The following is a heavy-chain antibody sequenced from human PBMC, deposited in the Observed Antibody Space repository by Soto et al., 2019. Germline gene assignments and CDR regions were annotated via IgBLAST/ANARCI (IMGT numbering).Heavy chain of an antibody. V-gene: IGHV4-4*02. CDR1: GGSIISSNW. CDR2: IYHSGST. Sequence: SEPLSLTCAGSGGSIISSNWWSCVRHPPLKVLEWIGEIYHSGSTNYNPSLKSRVTISVDTSKNQFSLKLSSVTAADTAVYYCARVERSYYDSSGILDYWGQGTLVTVSS. D-gene: IGHD3-22*01. CDR3: ARVERSYYDSSGILDY. J-gene: IGHJ4*02.